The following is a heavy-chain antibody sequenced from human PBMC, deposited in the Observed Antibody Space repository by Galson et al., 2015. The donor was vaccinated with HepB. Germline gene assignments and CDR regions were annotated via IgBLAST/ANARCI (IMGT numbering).Heavy chain of an antibody. J-gene: IGHJ5*02. Sequence: SVKVSCKASGGTFSSYAISWVRQAPGQGLEWMGGIIPIFGTANYAQKFQGRVTITADESTSTAYMELSSLRSEDTAVYYCARGDYYGSGADENWFDPWGQGTLVTVSS. CDR1: GGTFSSYA. D-gene: IGHD3-10*01. V-gene: IGHV1-69*13. CDR3: ARGDYYGSGADENWFDP. CDR2: IIPIFGTA.